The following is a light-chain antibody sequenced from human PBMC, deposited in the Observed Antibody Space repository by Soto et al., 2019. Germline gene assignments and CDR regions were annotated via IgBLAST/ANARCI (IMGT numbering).Light chain of an antibody. V-gene: IGKV3-15*01. J-gene: IGKJ4*01. CDR3: QQYGRSPLT. Sequence: EIVMTQSPATLSVSPGERATLSCRASQSVSSNLAWYQQKPGLAPRLLIYGASTRATGIPARFSGSGSGTEFTLTISSLQSEDFAVYYCQQYGRSPLTFGGGTKVDIK. CDR1: QSVSSN. CDR2: GAS.